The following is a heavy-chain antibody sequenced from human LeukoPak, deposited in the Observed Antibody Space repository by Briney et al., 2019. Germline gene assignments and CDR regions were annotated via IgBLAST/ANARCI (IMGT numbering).Heavy chain of an antibody. CDR3: ARGYSSGWQYYFDS. CDR2: ISSSGSTT. D-gene: IGHD6-19*01. V-gene: IGHV3-48*03. CDR1: GFTFSSYE. Sequence: GGSLRLSCAASGFTFSSYEMNWVRQAPGKGLEWVSYISSSGSTTYYADSVEGRFTISRDNAKNSLYLQMNSLRAEDTAVYYCARGYSSGWQYYFDSWGQGTLVTVSS. J-gene: IGHJ4*02.